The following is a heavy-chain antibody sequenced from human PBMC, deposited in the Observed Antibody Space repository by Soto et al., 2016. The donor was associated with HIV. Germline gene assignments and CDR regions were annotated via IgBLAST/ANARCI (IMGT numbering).Heavy chain of an antibody. CDR3: ARGRSAVAGTEFDY. J-gene: IGHJ4*02. Sequence: QVQLVQSGAEVKKPGASVKVSCKASGYTFTDYDINWVRQATGQGLEWMGWMNPNSGNTGYAQKFQGRVTITRNTPISTAYMELSSLRSEDTAVYYCARGRSAVAGTEFDYWGQGTLVTVSS. CDR2: MNPNSGNT. D-gene: IGHD6-19*01. CDR1: GYTFTDYD. V-gene: IGHV1-8*03.